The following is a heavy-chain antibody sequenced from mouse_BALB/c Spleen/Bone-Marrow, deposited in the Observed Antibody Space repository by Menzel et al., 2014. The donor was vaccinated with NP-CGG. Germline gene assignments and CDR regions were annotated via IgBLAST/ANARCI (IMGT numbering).Heavy chain of an antibody. CDR3: ARDPHYGDYLGDY. D-gene: IGHD2-13*01. J-gene: IGHJ2*01. CDR2: ISYDGYN. CDR1: GYSITSGYY. Sequence: EVQVVESGPGLVKPSQSLSLTCSVTGYSITSGYYWNWIRQFPGNKLEWMGYISYDGYNKYNPSLKNRISITRDTSENQFFLKLSSVTTEDTATYYCARDPHYGDYLGDYWGQGTTLTVSS. V-gene: IGHV3-6*02.